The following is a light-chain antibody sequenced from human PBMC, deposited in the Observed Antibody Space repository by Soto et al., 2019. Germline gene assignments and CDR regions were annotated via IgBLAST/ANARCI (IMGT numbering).Light chain of an antibody. J-gene: IGKJ3*01. CDR3: LQRSIGFT. Sequence: EIVLPQSPATLSLSPGERATLSCRASQSVGSYLAWYQQKPGQAPRLLIFGASSRAPGIPARFSGSGSGTDFTLTISSLEPEDFAVYHCLQRSIGFTFGPGTKVDIK. CDR2: GAS. CDR1: QSVGSY. V-gene: IGKV3-11*01.